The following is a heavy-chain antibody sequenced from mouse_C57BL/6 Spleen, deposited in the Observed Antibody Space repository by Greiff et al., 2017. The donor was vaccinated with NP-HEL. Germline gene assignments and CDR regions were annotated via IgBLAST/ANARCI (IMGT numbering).Heavy chain of an antibody. V-gene: IGHV14-4*01. CDR1: GFNIKDDY. CDR3: TPYYYGSY. J-gene: IGHJ2*01. Sequence: EVKLMESGAELVRPGASVKLSCTASGFNIKDDYMHWVKQRPEQGLEWIGWIDPENGDTEYASKFQGKATITADTSSNTAYLQLSSLTSEDTAVYYCTPYYYGSYWGQGTTLTVSS. D-gene: IGHD1-1*01. CDR2: IDPENGDT.